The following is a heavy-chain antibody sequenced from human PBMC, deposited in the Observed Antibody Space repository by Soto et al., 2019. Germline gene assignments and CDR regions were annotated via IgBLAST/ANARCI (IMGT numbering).Heavy chain of an antibody. V-gene: IGHV4-34*01. CDR3: ASLVVVADPYFFDY. CDR2: INHSGST. CDR1: GGSFSGYY. Sequence: SETLSLTCAVYGGSFSGYYWSWIRQPPGKGLEWIGEINHSGSTNYNPSLKSRVTISVDTSKNQFSLKLNSVTAADTAVYYCASLVVVADPYFFDYWGQGTLVTVSS. D-gene: IGHD2-15*01. J-gene: IGHJ4*02.